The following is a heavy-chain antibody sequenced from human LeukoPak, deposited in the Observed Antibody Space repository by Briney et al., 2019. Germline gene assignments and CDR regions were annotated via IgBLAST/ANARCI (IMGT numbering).Heavy chain of an antibody. V-gene: IGHV3-43*02. D-gene: IGHD3-9*01. CDR2: ISRDGVST. J-gene: IGHJ4*02. CDR1: GFSFHDYA. CDR3: AKGLRSLDWLSQGGLDY. Sequence: PGGSLRLSWAASGFSFHDYAMHWVRQVPGKGLEWVSLISRDGVSTYYADSVKGRFTISRDNSKNSLYLQMKSLRTEDTALYYCAKGLRSLDWLSQGGLDYWGQGTLVTVSS.